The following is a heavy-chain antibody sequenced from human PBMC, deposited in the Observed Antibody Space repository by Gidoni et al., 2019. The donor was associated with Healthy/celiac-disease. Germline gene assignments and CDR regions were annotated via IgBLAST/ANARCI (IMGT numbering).Heavy chain of an antibody. CDR1: GYTFTSNY. D-gene: IGHD1-26*01. J-gene: IGHJ6*02. CDR3: VRVLRIVGATYYYYYGMDV. V-gene: IGHV1-46*01. CDR2: INPSGGRT. Sequence: QVQLVQSGAEVKKPGASVKVSCKASGYTFTSNYMHWGRQAPGQGLEWMGIINPSGGRTRYAQKFQGRVTMTRDTSTSTVYMELSSLRSEDTAVYYCVRVLRIVGATYYYYYGMDVWGQGTTVTVSS.